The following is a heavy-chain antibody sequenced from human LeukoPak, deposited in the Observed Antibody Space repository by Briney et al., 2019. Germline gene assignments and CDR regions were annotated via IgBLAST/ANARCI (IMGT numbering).Heavy chain of an antibody. CDR3: ATPAPLRYFDWLLPHYYYYGMDV. J-gene: IGHJ6*02. V-gene: IGHV1-18*01. CDR1: GYTFTSYG. D-gene: IGHD3-9*01. CDR2: ISAYNGNT. Sequence: ASVKVSSKASGYTFTSYGISWVRQAPGQGLEWMGWISAYNGNTNYAQKLQGRVTMTTDTSTSTAYMELRSLRSDDTAVYYCATPAPLRYFDWLLPHYYYYGMDVWGQGTTVTVSS.